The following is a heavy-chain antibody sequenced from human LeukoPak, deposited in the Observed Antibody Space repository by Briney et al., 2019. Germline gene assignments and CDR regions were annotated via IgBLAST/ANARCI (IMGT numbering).Heavy chain of an antibody. J-gene: IGHJ4*02. CDR1: GYTFTSYY. Sequence: ASVKVSCKASGYTFTSYYMHWVRQAPGQGLEWMGIINPSGGSTSYAQKFQGRVTMTRDTSTSTVYMELSSLRSEDTAVYYCARPRRYYYDSSGYGFDYWGQGTLVTVSS. CDR3: ARPRRYYYDSSGYGFDY. CDR2: INPSGGST. V-gene: IGHV1-46*01. D-gene: IGHD3-22*01.